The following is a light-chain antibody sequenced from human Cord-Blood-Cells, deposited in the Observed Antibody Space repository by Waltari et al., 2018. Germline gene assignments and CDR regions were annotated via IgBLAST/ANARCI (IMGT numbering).Light chain of an antibody. J-gene: IGKJ1*01. CDR2: DAS. CDR3: QQYNSYST. CDR1: QSISSW. V-gene: IGKV1-5*01. Sequence: DIKMTQSPSTLSASVGDRVTITCRASQSISSWLAWYQQKPGKAPKLLIYDASSLESGVPSRFSGSGSGTEFTLTIISLQPDDFATYYCQQYNSYSTFGQGTKVEIK.